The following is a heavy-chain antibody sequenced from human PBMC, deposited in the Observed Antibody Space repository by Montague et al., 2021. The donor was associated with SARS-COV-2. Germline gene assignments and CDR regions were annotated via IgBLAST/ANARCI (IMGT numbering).Heavy chain of an antibody. D-gene: IGHD3-10*01. CDR2: IYYSGST. Sequence: TLSLTCTVSGGSISSGGYCWSWIRQHPGKGLEWIGYIYYSGSTYYNPSLKSRVTISVDTSKNQFSLKLSSVTAADTAVYYCARSTLWFGELLLSDAFDLWGQGTMVTVSS. J-gene: IGHJ3*01. CDR1: GGSISSGGYC. V-gene: IGHV4-31*03. CDR3: ARSTLWFGELLLSDAFDL.